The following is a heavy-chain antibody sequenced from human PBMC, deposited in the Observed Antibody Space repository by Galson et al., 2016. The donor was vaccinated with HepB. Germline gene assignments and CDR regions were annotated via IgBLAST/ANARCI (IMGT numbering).Heavy chain of an antibody. V-gene: IGHV4-59*01. CDR1: GGSISSYF. J-gene: IGHJ4*02. Sequence: SETLSLTCNVSGGSISSYFWSRIRQPPGKGLEWIGYIYKSGNTNYSPSLKSRVTVSLDASKNQFSLKLRSVTAADTAVYYCARGVTGTPYFDFWGQGALVTVSS. D-gene: IGHD2-21*02. CDR2: IYKSGNT. CDR3: ARGVTGTPYFDF.